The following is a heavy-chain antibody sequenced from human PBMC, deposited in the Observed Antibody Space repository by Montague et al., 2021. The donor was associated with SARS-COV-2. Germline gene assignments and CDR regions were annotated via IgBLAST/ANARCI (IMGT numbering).Heavy chain of an antibody. CDR2: VYPSGNT. V-gene: IGHV4-61*02. J-gene: IGHJ6*02. D-gene: IGHD3-10*01. CDR3: ARVRGAALYFGEVGYYGMVV. CDR1: GASVTTGHYY. Sequence: TLSLTCTFSGASVTTGHYYWSWIRQPAGKGLEWIGRVYPSGNTNYNPSLRSRVSISVDMSKNQISLKLSSVTAADTAVYYCARVRGAALYFGEVGYYGMVVWGQGTTVTVSS.